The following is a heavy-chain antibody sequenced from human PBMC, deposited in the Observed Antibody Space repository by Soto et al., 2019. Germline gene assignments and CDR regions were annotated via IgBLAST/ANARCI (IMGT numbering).Heavy chain of an antibody. CDR3: TTGIYYDILTGYHNVAY. D-gene: IGHD3-9*01. CDR2: IKSKTDGETA. J-gene: IGHJ4*02. CDR1: GFNLSHPW. Sequence: GGSLRLSCVASGFNLSHPWMTWVRQAAGKGLEWVGRIKSKTDGETADYAAPVKGRATISRDDSKNTVYLQMNSLKTEDTAVYYCTTGIYYDILTGYHNVAYWGQGALVTVSS. V-gene: IGHV3-15*01.